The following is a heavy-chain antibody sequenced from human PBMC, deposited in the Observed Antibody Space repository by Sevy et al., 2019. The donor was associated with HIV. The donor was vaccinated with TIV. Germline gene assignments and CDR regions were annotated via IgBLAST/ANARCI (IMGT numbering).Heavy chain of an antibody. J-gene: IGHJ4*02. CDR3: ARDSDNYDILTGYYPFDY. Sequence: APVKVSCKASGYTFTSDYMHWVRQAPGQGLEWMGIINPSGGSTSYAQKFQGRVTMTRDTSTSTVYMELSSLRSEDTAVYYCARDSDNYDILTGYYPFDYWGQGTLVTVSS. CDR2: INPSGGST. D-gene: IGHD3-9*01. V-gene: IGHV1-46*01. CDR1: GYTFTSDY.